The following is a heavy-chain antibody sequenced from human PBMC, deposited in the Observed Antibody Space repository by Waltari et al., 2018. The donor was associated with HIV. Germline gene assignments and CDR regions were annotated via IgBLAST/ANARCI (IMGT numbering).Heavy chain of an antibody. D-gene: IGHD3-3*01. J-gene: IGHJ4*02. CDR1: GYPFIAFD. CDR2: RNPDNGDA. V-gene: IGHV1-8*02. Sequence: QVQLVQSGAEIKKPRASVRLSYKASGYPFIAFDINWVRRPPGRGLEWVGWRNPDNGDAGYGHKLKGRCSLTRDTATDAAYMDVTNLKPEDTAVYYCTKGRRGALFGDEWGQGTLVTVSS. CDR3: TKGRRGALFGDE.